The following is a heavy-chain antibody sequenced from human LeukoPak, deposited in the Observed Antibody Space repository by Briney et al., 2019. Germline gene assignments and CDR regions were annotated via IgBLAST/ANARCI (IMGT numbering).Heavy chain of an antibody. CDR2: INPNSGGT. J-gene: IGHJ6*02. Sequence: ASVKVSCKASGYTFTGYYMHWVRQAPGQGLEWMGWINPNSGGTNYAQKFQGRVTMTRDTSISTAYMELSSLRSEDMAVYYCARLRELCGSGSYYNLGGYYGMDVWGQGTTVTVSS. CDR3: ARLRELCGSGSYYNLGGYYGMDV. V-gene: IGHV1-2*02. D-gene: IGHD3-10*01. CDR1: GYTFTGYY.